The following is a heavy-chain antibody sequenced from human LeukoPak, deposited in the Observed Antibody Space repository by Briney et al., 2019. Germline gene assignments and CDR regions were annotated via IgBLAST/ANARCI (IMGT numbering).Heavy chain of an antibody. CDR3: ARTLAAEGVDY. Sequence: ASVKVSCKASGYTFTSYYMHWVRQAPGQGLEWMGIINPSGGSTSYAQKFQGRVTMTRDTSTSTVYMELSSLRSKDTAVYYCARTLAAEGVDYWGQGTLVTVSS. J-gene: IGHJ4*02. D-gene: IGHD6-25*01. CDR1: GYTFTSYY. CDR2: INPSGGST. V-gene: IGHV1-46*01.